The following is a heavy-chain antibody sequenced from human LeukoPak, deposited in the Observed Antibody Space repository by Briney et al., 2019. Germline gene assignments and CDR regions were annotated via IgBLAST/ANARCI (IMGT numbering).Heavy chain of an antibody. CDR2: INWNGGST. CDR3: AKDRPPRYDLGISFDI. V-gene: IGHV3-20*04. J-gene: IGHJ3*02. Sequence: PGGSLRLSCAGSGFTFDDYGMSWVRQAPGKGLEWVSGINWNGGSTGYGDSVKGRFTISRDNAKNSLYLQMKSLRAEDTALYYCAKDRPPRYDLGISFDIWGHGTLVTVSS. CDR1: GFTFDDYG. D-gene: IGHD3-3*01.